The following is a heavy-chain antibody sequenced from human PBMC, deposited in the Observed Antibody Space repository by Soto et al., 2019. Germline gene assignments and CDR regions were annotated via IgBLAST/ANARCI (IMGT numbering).Heavy chain of an antibody. CDR1: GYTFTNYP. J-gene: IGHJ4*02. V-gene: IGHV1-3*01. Sequence: VQLVQSGAEVKKPGASVKVSCKASGYTFTNYPIHWVRQAPGQGLEWMGRINVGNGNTKYSQKYQGRVTLTRDTSATTAYMELSSLGSEDTAVYYCASSSARGHWGQGTLVTVSS. CDR3: ASSSARGH. CDR2: INVGNGNT.